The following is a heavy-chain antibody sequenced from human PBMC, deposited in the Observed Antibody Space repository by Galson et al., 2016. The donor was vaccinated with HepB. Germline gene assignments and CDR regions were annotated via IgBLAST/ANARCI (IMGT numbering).Heavy chain of an antibody. CDR3: AREPQIETAGSGDC. D-gene: IGHD3-10*01. CDR1: GGSFSSFA. J-gene: IGHJ4*02. Sequence: SVKVSCKASGGSFSSFAIHWVRQAPGQGLEWMGRIIPIRDVTNYAPGFQGRLTITADRSTRTAFMQLSSLRSDDTAIYYCAREPQIETAGSGDCWGQGTLVTVSS. V-gene: IGHV1-69*04. CDR2: IIPIRDVT.